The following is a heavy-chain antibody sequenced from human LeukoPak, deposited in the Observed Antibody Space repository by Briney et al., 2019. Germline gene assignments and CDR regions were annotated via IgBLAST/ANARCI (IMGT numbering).Heavy chain of an antibody. V-gene: IGHV1-2*02. Sequence: GASVKVSCKASGYIFTAYYMHWVRQDPGQGLKWMGWINPHSGDTDYAQKFQGRVTMTRDTSISTAYMELSWLRSDDTAVYYCAREMFRGHNWFDPWGQGTLVTVSS. J-gene: IGHJ5*02. CDR1: GYIFTAYY. CDR3: AREMFRGHNWFDP. CDR2: INPHSGDT. D-gene: IGHD3-10*02.